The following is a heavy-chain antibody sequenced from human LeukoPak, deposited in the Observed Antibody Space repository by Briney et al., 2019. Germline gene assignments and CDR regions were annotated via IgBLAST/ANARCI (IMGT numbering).Heavy chain of an antibody. CDR1: GGTFSSYA. D-gene: IGHD2-8*01. CDR3: AWPVDRTNGVCLSMPES. V-gene: IGHV1-69*05. J-gene: IGHJ4*02. Sequence: SVNVSCKASGGTFSSYAISWVRQAPGQGLEWMGGIIPIFGTANYAQKFQGRVTITTDESTSTAYMELSSLRSEDTAVYYCAWPVDRTNGVCLSMPESWGQGTLVTVSS. CDR2: IIPIFGTA.